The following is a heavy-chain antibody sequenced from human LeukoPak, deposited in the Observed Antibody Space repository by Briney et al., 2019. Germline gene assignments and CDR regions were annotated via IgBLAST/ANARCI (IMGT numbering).Heavy chain of an antibody. J-gene: IGHJ5*02. CDR2: IYTRGST. Sequence: SETLSLTCTVSGGSISSYDWSWIRQPAGKGLEWIGRIYTRGSTNYNPSLKSRVSMSVDTSKKQFSLKLSSVTAADTAVYYCAKAHRWKWFDPWGQGTLVTVSS. V-gene: IGHV4-4*07. D-gene: IGHD1-1*01. CDR1: GGSISSYD. CDR3: AKAHRWKWFDP.